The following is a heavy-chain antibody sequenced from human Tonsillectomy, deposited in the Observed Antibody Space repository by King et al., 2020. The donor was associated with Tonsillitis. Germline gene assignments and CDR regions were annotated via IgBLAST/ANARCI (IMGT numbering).Heavy chain of an antibody. CDR1: GFTFSSYS. V-gene: IGHV3-48*01. Sequence: VQLVESGGGLVQPGGSLRLSCAASGFTFSSYSMNWVRQAPGKGLEWVSYISSSSTIYYADSVKGRFTISRDNAKNSLYLQMNSLRAEDTAVYYCARDQDGDYYYYYGMDVWGQGTTVTVSS. CDR3: ARDQDGDYYYYYGMDV. D-gene: IGHD4-17*01. CDR2: ISSSSTI. J-gene: IGHJ6*02.